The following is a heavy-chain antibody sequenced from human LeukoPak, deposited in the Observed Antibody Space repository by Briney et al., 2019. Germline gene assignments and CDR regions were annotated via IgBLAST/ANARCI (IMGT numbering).Heavy chain of an antibody. J-gene: IGHJ4*02. CDR2: IYYSGST. D-gene: IGHD2-2*01. CDR3: ARSPPAPKQFDY. V-gene: IGHV4-59*08. CDR1: GGSISSYY. Sequence: PPETLSLTCTVSGGSISSYYWSWIRQPPGKGLEWIGYIYYSGSTNYNPSLKSRVSLSVDTSMNQFSLKLSSVIAADTAIYYCARSPPAPKQFDYWGQGILVTVSS.